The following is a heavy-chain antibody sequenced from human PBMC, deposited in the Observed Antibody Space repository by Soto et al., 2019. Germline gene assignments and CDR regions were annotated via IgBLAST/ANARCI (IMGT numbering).Heavy chain of an antibody. CDR1: GYSFTSQY. CDR3: GGEQGARPGGGGTEPLDI. Sequence: QVQLVQSGAEVKKPGASVKISCKASGYSFTSQYVHWVRQAPGQGLEWMGIINPNGGSITYAQKFPGKGTQTRETARRTVYMGVGRLTSGDTGVYFCGGEQGARPGGGGTEPLDIWGQGTMVTVAS. V-gene: IGHV1-46*01. CDR2: INPNGGSI. D-gene: IGHD3-16*01. J-gene: IGHJ3*02.